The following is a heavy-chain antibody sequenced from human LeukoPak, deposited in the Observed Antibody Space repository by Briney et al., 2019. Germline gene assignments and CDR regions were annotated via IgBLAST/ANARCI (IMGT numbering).Heavy chain of an antibody. J-gene: IGHJ6*03. CDR3: ARDYTPNNYYYYMDV. D-gene: IGHD3-10*01. CDR1: GGTFSSYA. Sequence: ASVTVSCKASGGTFSSYAINWVPQAPGQGLEWMGWMNPNNGNTGYAQKFQGRVTITRNTSISTAYMELSSLRSEDTAVYYCARDYTPNNYYYYMDVWGKGTTVTISS. V-gene: IGHV1-8*03. CDR2: MNPNNGNT.